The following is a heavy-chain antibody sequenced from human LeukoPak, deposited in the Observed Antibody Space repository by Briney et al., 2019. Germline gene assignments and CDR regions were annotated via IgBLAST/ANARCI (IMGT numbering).Heavy chain of an antibody. CDR2: IIPIFGTA. CDR1: GGTFSSYA. J-gene: IGHJ4*02. V-gene: IGHV1-69*05. D-gene: IGHD6-19*01. CDR3: ARSDSSGSDY. Sequence: GSSVKVSCKASGGTFSSYAISWVRQAPGQGLEWMGRIIPIFGTANYAQKFQGRATITTDESTSTAYMELSSLRSEDTAVYCCARSDSSGSDYWGQGTLVTVSS.